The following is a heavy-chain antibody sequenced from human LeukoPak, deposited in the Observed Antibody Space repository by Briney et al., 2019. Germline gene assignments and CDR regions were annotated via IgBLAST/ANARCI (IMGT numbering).Heavy chain of an antibody. CDR3: ARYQVPAAFDY. J-gene: IGHJ4*02. CDR1: GGSISSYY. V-gene: IGHV4-59*01. Sequence: SETPSLTCTVSGGSISSYYWSWIRQPPGKGLEWIGYIYYSGSTNYNPSLKSRVTISVDTSKNQFSLKLSSVTAADTAVYYCARYQVPAAFDYWGQGTLVTVSS. D-gene: IGHD2-2*01. CDR2: IYYSGST.